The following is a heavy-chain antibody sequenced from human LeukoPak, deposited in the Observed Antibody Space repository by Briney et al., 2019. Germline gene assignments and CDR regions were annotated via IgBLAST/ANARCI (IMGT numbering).Heavy chain of an antibody. CDR3: ARDQGILFFDS. CDR1: GYTFSNYW. Sequence: GGSLRLSCSDSGYTFSNYWMSCGRQAPGKGLEYVANIKQDGSETYYVDSVKGRFTISRDKAKNSLYLQMNSLRVEDTAVYYCARDQGILFFDSWGQGTLVTVST. D-gene: IGHD2-21*01. J-gene: IGHJ4*02. CDR2: IKQDGSET. V-gene: IGHV3-7*01.